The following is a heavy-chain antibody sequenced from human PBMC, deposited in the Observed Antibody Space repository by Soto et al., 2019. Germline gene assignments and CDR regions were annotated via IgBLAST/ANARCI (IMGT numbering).Heavy chain of an antibody. CDR2: IHDSGYT. CDR1: GGSLTSYY. J-gene: IGHJ5*02. Sequence: PSETLSLTCTVSGGSLTSYYWSWIRQPPEKGLEWIGYIHDSGYTDYNPSLKSRVTISVDTSKNHFSLKLVTVTAADTAVYYCARHNAMGAYDWFGPWGQGILVTVSS. V-gene: IGHV4-59*08. CDR3: ARHNAMGAYDWFGP. D-gene: IGHD1-26*01.